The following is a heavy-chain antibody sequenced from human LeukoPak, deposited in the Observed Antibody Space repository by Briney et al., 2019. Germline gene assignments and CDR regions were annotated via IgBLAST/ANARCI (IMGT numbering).Heavy chain of an antibody. V-gene: IGHV5-51*01. Sequence: GEALQISCKGSGYRFTSYWIGWVRPMPGKGLEWMGIIYPGDSDTSYSPSFQGQVTISADKSINTAYLQWSSRKASDTAMYYCARRSLRDGYNLDWNFDYWGQGTLVTVSS. D-gene: IGHD5-24*01. CDR1: GYRFTSYW. J-gene: IGHJ4*02. CDR3: ARRSLRDGYNLDWNFDY. CDR2: IYPGDSDT.